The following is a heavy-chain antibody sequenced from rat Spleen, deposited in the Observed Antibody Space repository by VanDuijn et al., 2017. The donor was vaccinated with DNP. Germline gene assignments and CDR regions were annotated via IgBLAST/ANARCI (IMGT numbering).Heavy chain of an antibody. CDR3: VTGVYGGYEDWFAY. CDR1: GYTFTSYF. Sequence: QVQLQQSGAELAKPGSSVKISCKASGYTFTSYFITWIKQTTGQGLEYIGYTNTGRGGSKYNEKFKGKATLTVGKSSSTAFMQLSSLTPDDSAVYYCVTGVYGGYEDWFAYWGQGTLVTVSS. D-gene: IGHD1-11*01. J-gene: IGHJ3*01. V-gene: IGHV1-43*01. CDR2: TNTGRGGS.